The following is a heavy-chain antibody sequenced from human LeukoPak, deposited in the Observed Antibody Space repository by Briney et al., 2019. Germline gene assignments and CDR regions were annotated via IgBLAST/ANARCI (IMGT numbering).Heavy chain of an antibody. CDR2: ISGRNGNT. Sequence: AGSVKVSCKTSGYSFTDYGITWVRQAPGQGLEWMGWISGRNGNTNYSQRLQGRVTMTTDTSTSTAYMELRSLTSDDTAVYYCARNHALWSNCFDYWGQGTLVTVSS. CDR1: GYSFTDYG. J-gene: IGHJ4*02. CDR3: ARNHALWSNCFDY. V-gene: IGHV1-18*01. D-gene: IGHD2/OR15-2a*01.